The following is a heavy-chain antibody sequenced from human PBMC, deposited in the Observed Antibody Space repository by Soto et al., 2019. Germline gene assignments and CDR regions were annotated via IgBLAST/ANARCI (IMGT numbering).Heavy chain of an antibody. V-gene: IGHV4-34*01. D-gene: IGHD4-17*01. CDR1: GGSFSGYY. CDR3: AGGLRPRLRGVTTGSYYYYMDV. CDR2: INHSGST. J-gene: IGHJ6*03. Sequence: SETLSLTCAVYGGSFSGYYWSWIRQPPGKGLEWIGEINHSGSTNYNPSLKSRVTISVDTSKNQFSLKLSSVTAADTAVYYCAGGLRPRLRGVTTGSYYYYMDVWGKGTTVTVSS.